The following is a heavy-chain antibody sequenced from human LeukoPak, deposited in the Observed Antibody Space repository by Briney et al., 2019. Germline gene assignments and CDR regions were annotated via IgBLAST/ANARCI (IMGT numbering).Heavy chain of an antibody. Sequence: GGSLRLSCAASGFTFSSYWMSWVRQAPGKGLEWVANIKQDGSEKYYVDSVKGRFTISRDNAKNSLYLQMNSLRAEDTAVYYCAKDDESYYYGSGSPIDYWGQGTLVTVSS. CDR3: AKDDESYYYGSGSPIDY. D-gene: IGHD3-10*01. V-gene: IGHV3-7*01. J-gene: IGHJ4*02. CDR1: GFTFSSYW. CDR2: IKQDGSEK.